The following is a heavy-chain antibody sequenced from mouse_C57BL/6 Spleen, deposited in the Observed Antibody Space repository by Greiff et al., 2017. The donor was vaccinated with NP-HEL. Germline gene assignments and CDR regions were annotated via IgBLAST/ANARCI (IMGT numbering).Heavy chain of an antibody. Sequence: EVQLQQSGAELVRPGASVKLSCTASGFNIKDDYMHWVKQRPEQGLEWIGWIDPENGDTEYASKFQGKATITADTSSNTAYLQLSSLTSEDTAVYYCTTAQATGYYFDYWGQGTTLTVSS. CDR1: GFNIKDDY. D-gene: IGHD3-2*02. J-gene: IGHJ2*01. CDR2: IDPENGDT. V-gene: IGHV14-4*01. CDR3: TTAQATGYYFDY.